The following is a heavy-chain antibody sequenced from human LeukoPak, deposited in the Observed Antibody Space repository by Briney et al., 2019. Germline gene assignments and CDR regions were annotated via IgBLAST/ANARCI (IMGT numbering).Heavy chain of an antibody. D-gene: IGHD3-10*01. J-gene: IGHJ5*02. Sequence: PSETLSLTCAVYGGSFSGYYWSWIRQPPGKGLEWIGEINHSGSTNYYPSLKSRATISVPTSKNQFSLQLRSVTAAATAVYYCARGSPSIPHYYGSGSYYKFGSPAGWFDPWGREPWSPSPQ. CDR1: GGSFSGYY. CDR3: ARGSPSIPHYYGSGSYYKFGSPAGWFDP. CDR2: INHSGST. V-gene: IGHV4-34*01.